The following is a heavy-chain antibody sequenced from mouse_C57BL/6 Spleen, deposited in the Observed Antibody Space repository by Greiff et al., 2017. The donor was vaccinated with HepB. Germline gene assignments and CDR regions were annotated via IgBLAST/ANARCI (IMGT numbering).Heavy chain of an antibody. Sequence: QVQLQQPGAELVRPGTSVKLSCKASGYTFTSYWMHWVKQRPGQGLEWIGVIDPSDSYTNYNQKFKGKATLTVDTSSSTAYMQLSSLTSEYSAVYYCARLGGYGYDDFDYWGQGTTLTVSS. CDR1: GYTFTSYW. CDR2: IDPSDSYT. V-gene: IGHV1-59*01. J-gene: IGHJ2*01. D-gene: IGHD2-2*01. CDR3: ARLGGYGYDDFDY.